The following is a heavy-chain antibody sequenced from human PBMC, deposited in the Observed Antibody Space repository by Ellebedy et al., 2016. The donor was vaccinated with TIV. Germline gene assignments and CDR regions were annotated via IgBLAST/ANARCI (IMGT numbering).Heavy chain of an antibody. CDR3: ARVAPLITVTRYYFDY. Sequence: GGSLRLXCAASGFTFSSYWMSWVRQAPGKGLEWVANIKQDGSEKYYVDSVKGRFTISRDNAKNSLYLQMNSLRAEDTAVYYCARVAPLITVTRYYFDYWGQGTLVTVSS. D-gene: IGHD4-17*01. J-gene: IGHJ4*02. V-gene: IGHV3-7*01. CDR1: GFTFSSYW. CDR2: IKQDGSEK.